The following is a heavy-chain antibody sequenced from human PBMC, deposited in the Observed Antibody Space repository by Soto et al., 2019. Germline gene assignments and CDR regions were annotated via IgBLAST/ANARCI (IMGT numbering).Heavy chain of an antibody. D-gene: IGHD2-15*01. J-gene: IGHJ6*02. Sequence: SVKVSCKASGGTFSTHAIIWVRQAPGHGLEWMGGIIPISGTTYFTQKFQGRVTITADEPTSTAFMELSSLKSDDTAVFYCARGYCSGGNCYSGMDVWGQGTMVTVSS. V-gene: IGHV1-69*13. CDR1: GGTFSTHA. CDR2: IIPISGTT. CDR3: ARGYCSGGNCYSGMDV.